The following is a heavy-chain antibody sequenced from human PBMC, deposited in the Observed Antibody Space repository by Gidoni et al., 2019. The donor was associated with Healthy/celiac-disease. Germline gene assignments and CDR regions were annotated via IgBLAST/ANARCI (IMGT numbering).Heavy chain of an antibody. CDR3: ARDPYDYVWGSYRFHGMDV. J-gene: IGHJ6*02. CDR2: ISAYNGNT. V-gene: IGHV1-18*01. Sequence: GQGLEWMGWISAYNGNTNYAQKLQGRVTMTTDTSTSTAYMELRSLRSDDTAVYYCARDPYDYVWGSYRFHGMDVWGQGTTVTVSS. D-gene: IGHD3-16*02.